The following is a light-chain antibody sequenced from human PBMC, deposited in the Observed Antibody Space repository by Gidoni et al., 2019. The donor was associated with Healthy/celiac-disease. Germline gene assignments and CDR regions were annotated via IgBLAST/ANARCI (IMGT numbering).Light chain of an antibody. V-gene: IGKV3-11*01. CDR3: QQRSNWPIT. J-gene: IGKJ5*01. CDR2: DAS. Sequence: IVLTQSPATLSLSPGERATLSCRASQRVSSYLAGYQQKPGQAPRLLIYDASNRATGIPARFSGSGSGTDFTLTISSLEPEDFAFYYCQQRSNWPITFGQGTRLEIK. CDR1: QRVSSY.